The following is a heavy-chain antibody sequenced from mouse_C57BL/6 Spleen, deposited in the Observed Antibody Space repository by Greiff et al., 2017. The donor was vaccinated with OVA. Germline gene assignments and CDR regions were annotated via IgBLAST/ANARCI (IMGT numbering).Heavy chain of an antibody. J-gene: IGHJ2*01. Sequence: VQLKESGPGLVKPSQSLSLTCSVTGYSITSGYYWNWIRQFPGNKLEWMGYISYDGSNNYNPSLKNRISITRDTSKNQFFLKLNSVTTEDTATYYCARSSTGEHCDYWGQGTTLTVSS. CDR1: GYSITSGYY. V-gene: IGHV3-6*01. CDR2: ISYDGSN. CDR3: ARSSTGEHCDY.